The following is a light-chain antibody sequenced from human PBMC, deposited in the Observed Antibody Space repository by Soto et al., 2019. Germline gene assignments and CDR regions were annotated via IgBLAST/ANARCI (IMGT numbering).Light chain of an antibody. J-gene: IGKJ1*01. V-gene: IGKV1-5*03. CDR3: QQYNSFPWT. CDR1: QNIYSW. Sequence: DIQMTQSPSTLSASVGDRVTITCRTSQNIYSWLAWNQQKPGKAPKLLLYKASNLESGVPSRFSGSGSGTEFTLTISSLQPDDFATDYCQQYNSFPWTFGQGTKVEIK. CDR2: KAS.